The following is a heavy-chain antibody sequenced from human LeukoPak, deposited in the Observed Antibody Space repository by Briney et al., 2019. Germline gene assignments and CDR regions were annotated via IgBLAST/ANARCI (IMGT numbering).Heavy chain of an antibody. CDR3: AKSPYYGSGSYYQNFDY. V-gene: IGHV3-53*01. CDR2: IYSGGST. J-gene: IGHJ4*02. Sequence: GGSLRLSCAASGFTVSSNYMSWVRQAPGKGLEWVSVIYSGGSTYYADSVKGRFTISRDNSKNTLYLQMNSLRAEDTAVYYCAKSPYYGSGSYYQNFDYWGQGTLVTVSS. CDR1: GFTVSSNY. D-gene: IGHD3-10*01.